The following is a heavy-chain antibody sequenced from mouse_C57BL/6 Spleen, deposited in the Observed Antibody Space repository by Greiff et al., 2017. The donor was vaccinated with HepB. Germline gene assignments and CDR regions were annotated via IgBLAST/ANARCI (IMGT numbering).Heavy chain of an antibody. J-gene: IGHJ1*03. D-gene: IGHD2-3*01. CDR2: IYPRDGST. CDR3: ARGYYDWYFDV. V-gene: IGHV1-78*01. Sequence: VQLQQSDAELVKPGASVKISCKVSGYTFTDHTIHWMKQRPEQGLEWIGYIYPRDGSTKYTEKFKRKATLTADKSSSTAYMLLNSLTSKDSAVFFCARGYYDWYFDVWGTGTTVTVSS. CDR1: GYTFTDHT.